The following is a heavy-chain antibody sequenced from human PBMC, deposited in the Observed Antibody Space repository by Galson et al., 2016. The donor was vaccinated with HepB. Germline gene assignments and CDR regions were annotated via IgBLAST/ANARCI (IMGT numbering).Heavy chain of an antibody. V-gene: IGHV3-23*01. CDR2: IRDYGYST. J-gene: IGHJ2*01. D-gene: IGHD3-22*01. CDR3: AKDTGPDYYDSSGYEDWYFDL. Sequence: SLRLSCAASGFSFSNYAMSWVRQAPGKGLEWVSAIRDYGYSTYYADSVKGRFTISRDNSKNTLYLQMNSLRAEDTALYFCAKDTGPDYYDSSGYEDWYFDLWGRGTLVTVSS. CDR1: GFSFSNYA.